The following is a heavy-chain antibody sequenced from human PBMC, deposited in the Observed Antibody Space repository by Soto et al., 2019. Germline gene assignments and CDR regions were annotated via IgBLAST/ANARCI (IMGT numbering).Heavy chain of an antibody. CDR2: IYSGGST. D-gene: IGHD6-13*01. J-gene: IGHJ6*02. CDR1: GFTFSSYW. V-gene: IGHV3-66*01. CDR3: ARVAGTYYYYYGMDV. Sequence: EAQLVESGGGLVQPGGSLRLSCAASGFTFSSYWMHWVRQAPGKGLVWVSLIYSGGSTYYADSVKGRFTISRDNSKNTLYLQMNSLRAEDTAVYYCARVAGTYYYYYGMDVWGQGTTVTVSS.